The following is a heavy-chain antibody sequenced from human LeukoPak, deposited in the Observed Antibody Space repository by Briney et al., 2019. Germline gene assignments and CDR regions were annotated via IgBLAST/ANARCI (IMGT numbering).Heavy chain of an antibody. D-gene: IGHD3-22*01. J-gene: IGHJ4*02. CDR2: INPNSGGT. CDR3: ARTYDSSGYPMIDY. Sequence: ASVKVSCKASGYTFTGYYMHWVRQAPGQGLEWMGRINPNSGGTNYAQKFQGRVTMTRDTSISTAYMELSRLRSDDTAVYYCARTYDSSGYPMIDYWGQGTLVTVSS. CDR1: GYTFTGYY. V-gene: IGHV1-2*06.